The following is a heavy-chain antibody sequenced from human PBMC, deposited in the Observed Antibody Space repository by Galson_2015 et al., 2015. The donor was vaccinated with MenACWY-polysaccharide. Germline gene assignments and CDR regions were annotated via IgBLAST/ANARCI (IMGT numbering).Heavy chain of an antibody. J-gene: IGHJ6*03. V-gene: IGHV3-30*18. Sequence: SLRLSCAASGFSFSTYDIHWVRQAPGKELEWVAVISYDGSNKYYADSVKGRFTISRDNSKNTLYLQMNSLRAEDTAVYYCAKGGQQLTRSTYYMDVWGKGTTVTVSS. CDR1: GFSFSTYD. D-gene: IGHD6-13*01. CDR3: AKGGQQLTRSTYYMDV. CDR2: ISYDGSNK.